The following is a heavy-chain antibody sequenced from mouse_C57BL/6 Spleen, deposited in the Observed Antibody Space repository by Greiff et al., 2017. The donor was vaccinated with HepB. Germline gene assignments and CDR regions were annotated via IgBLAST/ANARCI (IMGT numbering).Heavy chain of an antibody. Sequence: VQLQQPGAELVMPGASVKLSCKASGYTFTSYWMHWVKQRPGQGLEWIGEIDPSDSYTNYNQEFKGKSTLTVDKSSSTAYMQLSSLTSEDSAVYYCARRFSDGYYFAYWGQGTLVTVSA. CDR2: IDPSDSYT. J-gene: IGHJ3*01. D-gene: IGHD2-3*01. CDR3: ARRFSDGYYFAY. CDR1: GYTFTSYW. V-gene: IGHV1-69*01.